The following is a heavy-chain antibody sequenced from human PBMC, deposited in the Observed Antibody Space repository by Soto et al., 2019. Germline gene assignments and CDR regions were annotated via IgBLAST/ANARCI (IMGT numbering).Heavy chain of an antibody. D-gene: IGHD3-10*01. CDR1: GGSISSDRYF. V-gene: IGHV4-31*03. CDR2: ILNSGST. Sequence: QVQLQESGPGLVKPSQTLSLTCTVSGGSISSDRYFWSWVRQHPGKGLEWIAYILNSGSTYFNPSLQSRVTISVDTSKSQFSLNLSSVTAADTAVYYCARGHTTFGFYYYGLDVWGQGTTVIVSS. CDR3: ARGHTTFGFYYYGLDV. J-gene: IGHJ6*02.